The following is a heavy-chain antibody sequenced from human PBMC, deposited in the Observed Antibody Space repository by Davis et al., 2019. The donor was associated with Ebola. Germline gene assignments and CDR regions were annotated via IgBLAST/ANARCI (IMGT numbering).Heavy chain of an antibody. J-gene: IGHJ6*03. Sequence: GESLKISCAASGFTFSSYGMHWVRQAPGKGLEWVAFIRYDGSNKYYADSVKGRFTISRDNSKNTLYLQMNSLRAEDTAVYYCAKVYYYDSSGYLRGYYYYYYMDVWGKGTTVTVSS. V-gene: IGHV3-30*02. CDR1: GFTFSSYG. CDR3: AKVYYYDSSGYLRGYYYYYYMDV. CDR2: IRYDGSNK. D-gene: IGHD3-22*01.